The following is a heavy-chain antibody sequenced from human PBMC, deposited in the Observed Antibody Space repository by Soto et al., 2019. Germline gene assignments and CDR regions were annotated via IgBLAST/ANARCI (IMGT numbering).Heavy chain of an antibody. V-gene: IGHV6-1*01. Sequence: SQTLSLTCAISGDSVSSNTASWNWIRQSPSRGLEWLGRTYFRSKWYNDYAVSVKSRIIINPDTSNNQFCLQLNSVTPEDTAVYFCAKGDNLGPKAGYAFDPWGQGIMVTVSS. CDR1: GDSVSSNTAS. D-gene: IGHD5-12*01. CDR2: TYFRSKWYN. CDR3: AKGDNLGPKAGYAFDP. J-gene: IGHJ5*02.